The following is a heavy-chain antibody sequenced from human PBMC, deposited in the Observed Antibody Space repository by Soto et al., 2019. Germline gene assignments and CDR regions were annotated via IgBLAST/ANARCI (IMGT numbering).Heavy chain of an antibody. J-gene: IGHJ6*02. CDR2: IYYSGST. CDR1: GASISSYY. D-gene: IGHD3-3*01. CDR3: ARFVNGVFGAVITGFRYYYYGMDV. V-gene: IGHV4-59*01. Sequence: ETLSLTCPVSGASISSYYWSWIRQPPGKGLEWIGYIYYSGSTNYNPSLKSRVTISVDTSKNQFSLKLSSVTAADTAVYYCARFVNGVFGAVITGFRYYYYGMDVWGQGTKVTVYS.